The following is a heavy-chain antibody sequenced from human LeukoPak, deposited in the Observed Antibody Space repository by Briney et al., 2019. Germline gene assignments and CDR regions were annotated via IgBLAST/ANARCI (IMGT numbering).Heavy chain of an antibody. D-gene: IGHD5-18*01. J-gene: IGHJ4*02. CDR3: AKGGGPYSFGGPPDY. Sequence: GGSMRLSCAASGFTFDDYAMHWVRQAPGKGLERVSGISWDSGSIGYAASVNGRFTMSRDNAKNSLYLQMNSLRAEDMALYYCAKGGGPYSFGGPPDYWGQGTLVTVSS. V-gene: IGHV3-9*03. CDR1: GFTFDDYA. CDR2: ISWDSGSI.